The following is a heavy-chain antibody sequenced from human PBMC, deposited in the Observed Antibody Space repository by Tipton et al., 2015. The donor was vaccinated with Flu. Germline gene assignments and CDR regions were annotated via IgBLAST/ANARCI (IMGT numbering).Heavy chain of an antibody. D-gene: IGHD3-3*01. CDR3: AKGANYDFWSGYR. Sequence: SGFTFSSYAMSWVRQAPGKGLEWVSAISGSGGSTYYADSVKGRFTISRDNSKNTLYLQMNSLRAEDTAVYYCAKGANYDFWSGYRWGQGTLVTVSS. CDR2: ISGSGGST. J-gene: IGHJ4*02. V-gene: IGHV3-23*01. CDR1: GFTFSSYA.